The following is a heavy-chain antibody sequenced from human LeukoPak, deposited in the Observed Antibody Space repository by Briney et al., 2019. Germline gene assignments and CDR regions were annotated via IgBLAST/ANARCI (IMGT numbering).Heavy chain of an antibody. V-gene: IGHV1-69*04. Sequence: GASVKVSCKASGGTFSSYAISWVRQAPGQGLEWMGRIIPILGIANYAQKFQGRVTITADKSTSTAYMELSSLRSEDTAVYYCARGPYYDSSGYVDYWGQGTLVTVSS. CDR3: ARGPYYDSSGYVDY. D-gene: IGHD3-22*01. CDR2: IIPILGIA. CDR1: GGTFSSYA. J-gene: IGHJ4*02.